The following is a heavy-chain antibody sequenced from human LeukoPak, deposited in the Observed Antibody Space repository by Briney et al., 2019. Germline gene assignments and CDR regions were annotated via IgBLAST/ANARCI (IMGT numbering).Heavy chain of an antibody. Sequence: EASVNVSCKASGGTFSSYAISWVRQAPGQGLEWMGGIIPIFGTANYAQKFQGRVTMTRNTSISTAYMELSSLRSEDTAVYYCARGLYAVAGTVDYWGQGTLVTVSS. CDR2: IIPIFGTA. J-gene: IGHJ4*02. CDR3: ARGLYAVAGTVDY. V-gene: IGHV1-69*05. D-gene: IGHD6-19*01. CDR1: GGTFSSYA.